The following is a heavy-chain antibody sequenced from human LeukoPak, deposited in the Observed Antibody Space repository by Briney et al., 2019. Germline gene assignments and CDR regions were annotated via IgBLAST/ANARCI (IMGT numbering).Heavy chain of an antibody. CDR3: ARDDTRYSSGLSY. CDR1: GGSISSYY. D-gene: IGHD6-19*01. J-gene: IGHJ4*02. V-gene: IGHV4-59*01. Sequence: SETLSLTCTVSGGSISSYYWSWIRQPPGKGLEWIGYIYYSGSTNYNPSLKSRVTISVDTSKNQFSLKLSSVTAADTAVYYWARDDTRYSSGLSYWGQGTLVTVSS. CDR2: IYYSGST.